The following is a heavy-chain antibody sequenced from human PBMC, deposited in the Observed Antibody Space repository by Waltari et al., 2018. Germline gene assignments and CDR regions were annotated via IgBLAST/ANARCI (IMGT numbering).Heavy chain of an antibody. CDR3: ARASLSVRNWFDA. Sequence: QVPLRESGPGLVKSSETLSLTCNVSGGSINNYHWTWIRQPAGKTLEWIGRIYPSGATNYSPALGNRVTMSLDTSKKQFALTLTSVAASDTAVYFCARASLSVRNWFDAWGQGALVTVSS. CDR1: GGSINNYH. CDR2: IYPSGAT. V-gene: IGHV4-4*07. D-gene: IGHD3-10*01. J-gene: IGHJ5*02.